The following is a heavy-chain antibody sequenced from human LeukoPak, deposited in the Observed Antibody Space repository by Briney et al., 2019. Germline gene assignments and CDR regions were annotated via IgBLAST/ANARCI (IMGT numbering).Heavy chain of an antibody. D-gene: IGHD3-22*01. J-gene: IGHJ4*02. CDR1: GFTFSNAW. Sequence: TSGGSLRLSCAASGFTFSNAWMSWVRQAPGKGLDRVVRIKSKTDGGTTDYAAPVKGRFTISRDDSENTLYLQMNSLKTEDTAVYYCTTDAPPMIVVVIPFDYWGQGTLVTVSS. CDR2: IKSKTDGGTT. CDR3: TTDAPPMIVVVIPFDY. V-gene: IGHV3-15*01.